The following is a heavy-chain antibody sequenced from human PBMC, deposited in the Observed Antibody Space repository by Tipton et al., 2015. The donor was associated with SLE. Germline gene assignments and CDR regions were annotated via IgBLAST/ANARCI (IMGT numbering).Heavy chain of an antibody. CDR1: GFTFSSYW. D-gene: IGHD6-13*01. CDR3: AKVSIAAAGLYYFDY. V-gene: IGHV3-74*01. Sequence: GSLRLSCAASGFTFSSYWMHWVRQAPGKGLVWVSRINSDGSSTSYADSVKGRFTISRDNAKNTLYLQMNSLRAEDTAVYYCAKVSIAAAGLYYFDYWGQGTLVTVSS. CDR2: INSDGSST. J-gene: IGHJ4*02.